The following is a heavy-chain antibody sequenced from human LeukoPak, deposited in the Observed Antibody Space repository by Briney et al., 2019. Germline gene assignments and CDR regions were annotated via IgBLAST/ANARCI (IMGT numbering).Heavy chain of an antibody. CDR3: ATYRSRGFDY. J-gene: IGHJ4*02. CDR2: IFNGGGT. CDR1: GXSISSHY. Sequence: SETLSLTCTVPGXSISSHYWSWIRQPPGKGQEWIGYIFNGGGTNYNPSLKSRVTISLEQSKNQSSLQLSCVTAADTAVYYCATYRSRGFDYWGQGTLVTVSS. D-gene: IGHD2-21*01. V-gene: IGHV4-59*11.